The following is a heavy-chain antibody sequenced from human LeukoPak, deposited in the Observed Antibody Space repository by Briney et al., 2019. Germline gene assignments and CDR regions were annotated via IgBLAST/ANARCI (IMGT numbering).Heavy chain of an antibody. D-gene: IGHD6-19*01. Sequence: APVKVSCKASGYTFTIYGISWVRQAPGQGLEGMGWISAYNGNTNYAQKLQGRVTMTTDTSTSTAYMELRSLRSDDTAVYYCARVGIAVAGTESDYWGQGTLVTVSS. CDR3: ARVGIAVAGTESDY. CDR2: ISAYNGNT. J-gene: IGHJ4*02. V-gene: IGHV1-18*01. CDR1: GYTFTIYG.